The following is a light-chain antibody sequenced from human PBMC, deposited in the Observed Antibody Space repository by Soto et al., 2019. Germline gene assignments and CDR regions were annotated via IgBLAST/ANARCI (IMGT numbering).Light chain of an antibody. CDR1: HSVRSD. CDR3: QQHNQWPIT. CDR2: DAS. J-gene: IGKJ5*01. V-gene: IGKV3-15*01. Sequence: EIVMTQSPATLSVSRGDRATLSCRASHSVRSDLAWYQQKPGQSPRLLIFDASTRATGIPARFSGSGSGTEFTLTINSLQSEDSAVYYCQQHNQWPITFGQGTRLEI.